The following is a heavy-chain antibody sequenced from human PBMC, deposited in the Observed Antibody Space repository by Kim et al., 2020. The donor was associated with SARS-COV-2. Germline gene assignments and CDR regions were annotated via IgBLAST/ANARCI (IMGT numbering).Heavy chain of an antibody. CDR3: ARDVSRWLLPTPYFDY. CDR2: ISAYNGNT. Sequence: ASVKVSCKASGYTFTSYGISWVRQAPGQGLEWMGWISAYNGNTNYAQKLQGRVTMTTDTSTSTAYMELRSLRSDDTAVYYCARDVSRWLLPTPYFDYWGQGTLVTVSS. V-gene: IGHV1-18*01. J-gene: IGHJ4*02. D-gene: IGHD3-22*01. CDR1: GYTFTSYG.